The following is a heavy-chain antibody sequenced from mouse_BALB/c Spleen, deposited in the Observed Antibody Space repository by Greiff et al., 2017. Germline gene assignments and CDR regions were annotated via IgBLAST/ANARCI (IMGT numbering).Heavy chain of an antibody. Sequence: VQLQQSGAELVKPGASVKLSCTASGFNIKDTYMHWVKQRPEQGLEWIGRIDPANGNTKYDPKFQGKATITADTSSNTAYLQLSSLTSEDTAVYDCAGGEYGYFEFWGAGTTVTVSS. CDR1: GFNIKDTY. CDR3: AGGEYGYFEF. J-gene: IGHJ1*01. CDR2: IDPANGNT. D-gene: IGHD1-1*02. V-gene: IGHV14-3*02.